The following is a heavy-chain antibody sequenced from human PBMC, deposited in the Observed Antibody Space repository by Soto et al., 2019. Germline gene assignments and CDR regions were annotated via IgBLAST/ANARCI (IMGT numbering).Heavy chain of an antibody. CDR1: GFTFSSYG. Sequence: GGSLRLSCAASGFTFSSYGMHWVRQAPGKGLEWVAVIWYDGSNKYYADSVKGRFTISRDNSKNTLYLQMNSLRAEDTAVYYCARAYTLGPYGSGSYNNWFDPWGQGTLVTVSS. J-gene: IGHJ5*02. CDR2: IWYDGSNK. D-gene: IGHD3-10*01. V-gene: IGHV3-33*01. CDR3: ARAYTLGPYGSGSYNNWFDP.